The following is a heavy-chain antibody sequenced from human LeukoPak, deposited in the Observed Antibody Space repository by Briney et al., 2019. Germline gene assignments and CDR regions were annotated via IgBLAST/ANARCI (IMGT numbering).Heavy chain of an antibody. D-gene: IGHD6-19*01. V-gene: IGHV4-39*07. Sequence: SETLSLTCTVSGGSISSSSYYWGWIRQPPGKGLEWIGSIYYSGSTYYNPSLKSRVTISVDTSKNQFSLKLSSVTAADTAVYYCATPAAYSSGWYYWGQGTLVTVSS. CDR2: IYYSGST. CDR1: GGSISSSSYY. CDR3: ATPAAYSSGWYY. J-gene: IGHJ4*02.